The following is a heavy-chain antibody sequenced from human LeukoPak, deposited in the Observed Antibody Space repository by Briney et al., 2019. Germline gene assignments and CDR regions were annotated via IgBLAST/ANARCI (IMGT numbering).Heavy chain of an antibody. CDR1: GFTFGSYG. D-gene: IGHD3-22*01. Sequence: GRSLRLSCAASGFTFGSYGMHWVHQAPGKGLEWVAVIWYDGSNKYYADSVKGRFTISRDNSKNTLYLQMNSLRAEDTAVYYCARSPPNYYDSIGSDWGQGTLVTVSS. CDR2: IWYDGSNK. CDR3: ARSPPNYYDSIGSD. V-gene: IGHV3-33*01. J-gene: IGHJ4*02.